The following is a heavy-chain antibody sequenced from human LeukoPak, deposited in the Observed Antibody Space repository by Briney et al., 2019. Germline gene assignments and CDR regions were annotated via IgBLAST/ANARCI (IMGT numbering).Heavy chain of an antibody. Sequence: GGSLRLSCAASGFTFSNYAMSWVRQAPGKGLEWVSAISGGAGGTYYADSVKGRFTISRDNSKNTLYLQMNSLRAEDTAVYYYSKWTVAGLGSGFWGQGTLVTVSS. D-gene: IGHD6-19*01. J-gene: IGHJ4*02. V-gene: IGHV3-23*01. CDR2: ISGGAGGT. CDR1: GFTFSNYA. CDR3: SKWTVAGLGSGF.